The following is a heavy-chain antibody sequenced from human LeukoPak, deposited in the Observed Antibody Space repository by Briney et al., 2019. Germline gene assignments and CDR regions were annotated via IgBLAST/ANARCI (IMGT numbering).Heavy chain of an antibody. CDR2: ISAYNGNT. V-gene: IGHV1-18*01. D-gene: IGHD3-16*02. J-gene: IGHJ4*02. Sequence: GASVKVSCKASGYTFTSYGISWVRQAPGQGLEWMGWISAYNGNTNYARKLQGRVTMTTDTSTSTAYMELRSLRSDDTAVYYCASGDTFGGVIAPVDYWGQGTLVTVSS. CDR3: ASGDTFGGVIAPVDY. CDR1: GYTFTSYG.